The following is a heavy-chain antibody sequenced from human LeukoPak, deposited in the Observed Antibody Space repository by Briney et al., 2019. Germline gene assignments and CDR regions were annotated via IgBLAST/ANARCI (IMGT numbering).Heavy chain of an antibody. D-gene: IGHD3-22*01. J-gene: IGHJ4*02. Sequence: SETLSLTCTVSGGSISSYYWSWIRQPPGKGLEWIRYIYYSGSTNYNPSLKSRVTISVDTSKNQFSLKLSSVTAADTAVYYCARARDYYDSTADFDYWGQGTLVTVSS. CDR2: IYYSGST. CDR3: ARARDYYDSTADFDY. CDR1: GGSISSYY. V-gene: IGHV4-59*01.